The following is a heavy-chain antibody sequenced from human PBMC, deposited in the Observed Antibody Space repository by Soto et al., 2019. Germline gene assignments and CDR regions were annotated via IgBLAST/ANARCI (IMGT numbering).Heavy chain of an antibody. Sequence: GASVKVFCKASGYTFTSYDINWVRQATGQGLEWMGWMNPNSGNTGYAQKFQGRVTMTRDTSISTAYMELSRLRSDDTAVYYCARENRGSYFYYFDYWGQGTLVTVSS. CDR1: GYTFTSYD. V-gene: IGHV1-8*01. D-gene: IGHD1-26*01. CDR2: MNPNSGNT. J-gene: IGHJ4*02. CDR3: ARENRGSYFYYFDY.